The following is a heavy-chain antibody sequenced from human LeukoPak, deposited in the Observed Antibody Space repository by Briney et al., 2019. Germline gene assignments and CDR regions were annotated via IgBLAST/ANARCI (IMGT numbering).Heavy chain of an antibody. CDR2: IKQDGSEK. J-gene: IGHJ6*03. CDR3: ARENPDPHYYYMDV. V-gene: IGHV3-7*01. CDR1: GFTFSSYW. Sequence: PGGSLRLSCAASGFTFSSYWMSWVRRAPGKGLEWVANIKQDGSEKYYVDSVKGRFTISRDNAKNSLYLQMNSLRAEDTAVYYCARENPDPHYYYMDVWGKGTTVTVSS.